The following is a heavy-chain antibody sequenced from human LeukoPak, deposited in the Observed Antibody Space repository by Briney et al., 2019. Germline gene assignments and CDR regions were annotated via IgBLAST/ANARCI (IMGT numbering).Heavy chain of an antibody. J-gene: IGHJ6*03. CDR2: IYYSGST. V-gene: IGHV4-61*01. CDR3: ARLIHRRITLVREFSYMDV. CDR1: GGYISSGSYY. Sequence: PSQTLSLTCTVSGGYISSGSYYWSWIRQSPGKGLEWIGYIYYSGSTTYNPSLKSRVSISLDASKKQFSLKLASVTAGDSAVYYCARLIHRRITLVREFSYMDVWGKGTTVTISS. D-gene: IGHD3-10*01.